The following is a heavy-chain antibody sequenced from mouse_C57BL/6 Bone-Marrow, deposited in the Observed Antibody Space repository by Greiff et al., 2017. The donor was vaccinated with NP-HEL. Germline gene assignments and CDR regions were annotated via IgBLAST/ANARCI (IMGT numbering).Heavy chain of an antibody. J-gene: IGHJ4*01. CDR3: ARYGYDVYYAMDY. CDR2: IYPRSGNT. Sequence: VQLQQSGAELARPGASVKLSCKASGYTFTSYGISWVKQRTGQGLEWIGEIYPRSGNTYYNEKFKGKATLTADKSSSTAYMELRSLTSEDSAVYVCARYGYDVYYAMDYWGQGTSVTVSS. V-gene: IGHV1-81*01. CDR1: GYTFTSYG. D-gene: IGHD2-2*01.